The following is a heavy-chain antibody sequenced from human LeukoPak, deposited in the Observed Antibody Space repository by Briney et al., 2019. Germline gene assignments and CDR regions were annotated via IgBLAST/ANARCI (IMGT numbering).Heavy chain of an antibody. CDR1: GFTFSSYA. V-gene: IGHV3-23*01. CDR3: AKDGFLLWRGAFVI. J-gene: IGHJ3*02. D-gene: IGHD2-21*01. CDR2: ISGSGGST. Sequence: GGSLRLSCAASGFTFSSYAMSWVRQAPGKGLEWVSAISGSGGSTYYTDSVKGRFTISRDNSKNTLWLQMNILRAEDTAVYYCAKDGFLLWRGAFVISGQGTMVTVSS.